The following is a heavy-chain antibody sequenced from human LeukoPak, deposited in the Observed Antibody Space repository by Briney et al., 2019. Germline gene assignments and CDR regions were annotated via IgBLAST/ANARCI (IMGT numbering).Heavy chain of an antibody. CDR3: ARTYYDFWSGSEIDAFDI. CDR2: ISYDGSNK. D-gene: IGHD3-3*01. J-gene: IGHJ3*02. Sequence: GGSLRLSCAASGFTFSSYAMHWVRQAPGKELEWVAVISYDGSNKYYADSVKGRFTISRDNSKNTLYLQMNSLRAEDTAVYYCARTYYDFWSGSEIDAFDIWGQGTMVTVSS. V-gene: IGHV3-30-3*01. CDR1: GFTFSSYA.